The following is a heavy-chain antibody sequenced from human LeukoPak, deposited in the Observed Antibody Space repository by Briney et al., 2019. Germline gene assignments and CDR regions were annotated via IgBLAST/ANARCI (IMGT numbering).Heavy chain of an antibody. CDR2: INHSGST. D-gene: IGHD3-10*01. Sequence: SETLSLTCTVSGDSISSNSYYWEWIRQPPGKGLEWIGEINHSGSTNYNPSLKSRVTMSVDTSKNQFSLKLSSVTAADTAVYYCARRCCRGVITYYYYMDVWGKGTTVTISS. V-gene: IGHV4-39*07. CDR3: ARRCCRGVITYYYYMDV. J-gene: IGHJ6*03. CDR1: GDSISSNSYY.